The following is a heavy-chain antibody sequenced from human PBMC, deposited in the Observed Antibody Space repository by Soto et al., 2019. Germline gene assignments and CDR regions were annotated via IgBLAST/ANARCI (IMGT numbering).Heavy chain of an antibody. D-gene: IGHD6-19*01. V-gene: IGHV3-9*01. Sequence: GGSLRLSCAASGFTFDDYAMHWVRQAPGKGLEWVSGISWNSGSIGYADSVKGRFTISRDNAKNSLYLQMNSLRAEDTALYYCAKRGWYEVWGQGTLVTVSS. CDR3: AKRGWYEV. CDR2: ISWNSGSI. CDR1: GFTFDDYA. J-gene: IGHJ4*02.